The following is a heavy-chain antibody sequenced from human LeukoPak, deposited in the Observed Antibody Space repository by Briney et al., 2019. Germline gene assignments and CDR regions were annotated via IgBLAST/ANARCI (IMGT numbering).Heavy chain of an antibody. CDR1: GGSISSSSYY. Sequence: SETLSLTCTVSGGSISSSSYYWGWIRQPPGKGLEWIGSIYYSGSTYYNPSLKSRVTISVDTSKNQFSLKLSSVTAADTAVYYCARDRVYFDYWGQGTLVTVSS. J-gene: IGHJ4*02. V-gene: IGHV4-39*02. D-gene: IGHD3-10*01. CDR3: ARDRVYFDY. CDR2: IYYSGST.